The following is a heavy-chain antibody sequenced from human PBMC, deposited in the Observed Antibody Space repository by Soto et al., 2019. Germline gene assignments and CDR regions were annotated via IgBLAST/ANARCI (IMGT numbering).Heavy chain of an antibody. CDR2: ISGSGGST. CDR1: GFTFSSYA. J-gene: IGHJ6*02. D-gene: IGHD2-2*02. CDR3: AKDSGIVVVPAAILVDV. V-gene: IGHV3-23*01. Sequence: LRLSCAASGFTFSSYAMSWVRQAPGKGLEWVSAISGSGGSTYYADSVKGRFTISRDNSKNTLYLQMNSLRAEDTAVYYCAKDSGIVVVPAAILVDVWGQGTTVTVSS.